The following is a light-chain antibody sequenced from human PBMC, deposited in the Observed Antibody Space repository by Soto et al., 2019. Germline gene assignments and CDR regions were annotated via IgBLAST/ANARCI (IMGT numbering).Light chain of an antibody. CDR1: QSISSY. J-gene: IGKJ1*01. CDR2: AAS. V-gene: IGKV1-39*01. Sequence: DIQMTQSPSSLSASVGDRVTITCRASQSISSYLNWYQQKPGKAPKLLIYAASSLQSGVPSRFSGSGSGTYFTLTISSLQPEDFATYYCQQSYSTPPAFGQGTKVEIK. CDR3: QQSYSTPPA.